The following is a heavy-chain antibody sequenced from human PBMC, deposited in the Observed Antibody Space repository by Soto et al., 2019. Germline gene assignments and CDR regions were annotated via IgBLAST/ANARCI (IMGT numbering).Heavy chain of an antibody. CDR2: IVVGSGNT. Sequence: SVKVSCKASGFTFTSSAMQWVRQARGQRLEWIGWIVVGSGNTNYAQKFQERVTITRDMSTSTAYMELSSLRSEDTAVYYCAAGDYVWGTPQAFDIWGKGKMVTVPS. CDR3: AAGDYVWGTPQAFDI. V-gene: IGHV1-58*02. J-gene: IGHJ3*02. D-gene: IGHD3-16*01. CDR1: GFTFTSSA.